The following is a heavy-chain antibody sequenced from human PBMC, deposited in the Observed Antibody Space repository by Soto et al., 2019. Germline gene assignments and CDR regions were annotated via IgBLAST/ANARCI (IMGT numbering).Heavy chain of an antibody. D-gene: IGHD6-13*01. CDR3: AKLTAA. Sequence: PGGSLRLSCAASGFTFDTNGMTWVRQVPGKGLEWVSAISAGGTTTYYADPVKGRFTISRDNSRNMLYLQMNSLRDEDTAVYYCAKLTAAWGQGTLVTVSS. J-gene: IGHJ4*02. CDR1: GFTFDTNG. CDR2: ISAGGTTT. V-gene: IGHV3-23*01.